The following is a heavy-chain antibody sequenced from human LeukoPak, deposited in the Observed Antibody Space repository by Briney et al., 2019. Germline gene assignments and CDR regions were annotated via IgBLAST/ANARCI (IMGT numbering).Heavy chain of an antibody. CDR2: IKSKADGGTT. D-gene: IGHD6-19*01. V-gene: IGHV3-15*01. Sequence: GGSLRLSCAASEFTFTNAWMSWVRQAPGKGLEWVGRIKSKADGGTTDYAAPVKGRFTISGDDSKNTVYLQMNSLKTEDTAVYYCARARGSGWYYFDYWGQGTLVTVSS. J-gene: IGHJ4*02. CDR3: ARARGSGWYYFDY. CDR1: EFTFTNAW.